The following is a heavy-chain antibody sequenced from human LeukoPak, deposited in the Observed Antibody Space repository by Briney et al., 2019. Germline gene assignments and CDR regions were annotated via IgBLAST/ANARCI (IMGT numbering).Heavy chain of an antibody. D-gene: IGHD6-13*01. CDR2: ISGHNGNI. CDR1: GYTFISYG. Sequence: ASVNVSCKASGYTFISYGISWVRQAPGQGLEWMGWISGHNGNIKYAQKFQGRVTMTIDTSTRTAYMELRILRSDDTAVYYCARDLAAAGTGIDYWGQGTLVTVSS. V-gene: IGHV1-18*01. J-gene: IGHJ4*02. CDR3: ARDLAAAGTGIDY.